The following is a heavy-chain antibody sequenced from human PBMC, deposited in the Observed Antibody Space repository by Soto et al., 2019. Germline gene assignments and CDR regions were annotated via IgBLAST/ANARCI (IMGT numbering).Heavy chain of an antibody. CDR1: GFTFSDYY. CDR2: ISSSSSYT. J-gene: IGHJ6*02. CDR3: ARDNAVAVAAYGMDV. Sequence: GGSLRLSCAASGFTFSDYYMSWIRQAPGKGLEWVSYISSSSSYTNYADSVKGRFTISRDNAKNSLYLQMNSLRAEDTAVYYCARDNAVAVAAYGMDVWGQGTTVTVSS. D-gene: IGHD6-19*01. V-gene: IGHV3-11*05.